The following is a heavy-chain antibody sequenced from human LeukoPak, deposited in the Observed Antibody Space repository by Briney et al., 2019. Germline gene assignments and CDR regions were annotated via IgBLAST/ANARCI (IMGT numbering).Heavy chain of an antibody. CDR3: GVAARLQDWFDP. D-gene: IGHD6-6*01. Sequence: SETLSLTCTVSGGSISSYYWSWIRQPPGKGLEWIGSIYYSGSTYYNPSLKSRVTISVDTSKNQFSLKLSSVTAADTAVYYCGVAARLQDWFDPWGQGTLVTVSS. CDR1: GGSISSYY. CDR2: IYYSGST. J-gene: IGHJ5*02. V-gene: IGHV4-59*05.